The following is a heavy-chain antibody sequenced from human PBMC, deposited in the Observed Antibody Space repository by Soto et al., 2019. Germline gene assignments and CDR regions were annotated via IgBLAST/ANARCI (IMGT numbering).Heavy chain of an antibody. D-gene: IGHD6-19*01. Sequence: GESLKISCQASGYTFISYWIAWVRQMPGKGLEWMGIIYPGDSDIRYNPSFQGQVTISADKSINTAYLQWSSLKASDTAMYYCARIIAEAGTGFDFWGQGTLGTVS. CDR1: GYTFISYW. J-gene: IGHJ4*02. CDR3: ARIIAEAGTGFDF. CDR2: IYPGDSDI. V-gene: IGHV5-51*01.